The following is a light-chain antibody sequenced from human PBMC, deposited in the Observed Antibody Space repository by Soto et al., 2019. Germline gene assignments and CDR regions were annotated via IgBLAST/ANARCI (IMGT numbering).Light chain of an antibody. CDR3: QHYGGSRT. V-gene: IGKV3-20*01. CDR1: QSVSNSY. J-gene: IGKJ3*01. CDR2: GAS. Sequence: DIVLTQSPGTLSLSPGERATLSCRASQSVSNSYLAWYQQKRGQAPRLLIYGASSRATGIPDRFSGSGSGRDFTLTISSLEPEDVAVYYCQHYGGSRTFGPGATVDIK.